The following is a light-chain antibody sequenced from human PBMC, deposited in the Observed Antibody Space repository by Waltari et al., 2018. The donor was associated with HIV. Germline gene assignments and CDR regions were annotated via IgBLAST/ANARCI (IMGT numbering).Light chain of an antibody. CDR3: QQYSTWPLT. J-gene: IGKJ1*01. CDR1: RRVGSS. CDR2: GAS. Sequence: EVVMTQSPATLLESPGKTANPSCRASRRVGSSLAWYQQKPGRGPRLLIYGASYRASDVPPAFSGSGAGTDFSLSISSLRSDDVGIYYCQQYSTWPLTFGRGTTVEIK. V-gene: IGKV3-15*01.